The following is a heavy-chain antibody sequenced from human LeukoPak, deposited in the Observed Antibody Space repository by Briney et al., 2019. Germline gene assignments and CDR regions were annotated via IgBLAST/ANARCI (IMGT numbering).Heavy chain of an antibody. CDR1: GFTFSSYA. Sequence: LPGGSLRLSCAASGFTFSSYAMSWVRQAPGKGLEWVSAVSGSGNYTYYADSVKGRFTISRDNSKNTLSLQMNSLRAEDTALYYCAKGPGGARFDYWGQGTLVTVSS. J-gene: IGHJ4*02. V-gene: IGHV3-23*01. CDR2: VSGSGNYT. CDR3: AKGPGGARFDY. D-gene: IGHD3-16*01.